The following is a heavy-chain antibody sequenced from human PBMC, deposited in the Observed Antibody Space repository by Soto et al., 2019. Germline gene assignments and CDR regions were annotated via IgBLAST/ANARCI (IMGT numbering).Heavy chain of an antibody. CDR3: AKGLGELSPESYDY. CDR2: ISYDGTNQ. V-gene: IGHV3-30*18. CDR1: GFTFSSFA. D-gene: IGHD3-16*02. Sequence: QVPLVESGGGVVQPGRSLRLSCAASGFTFSSFAMHWVRQAPGKGLEWVAFISYDGTNQYHADSVKGRFTISRDNSKNTLFLQMNSLRAEDTAVYYCAKGLGELSPESYDYWGQGTLVTVSS. J-gene: IGHJ4*02.